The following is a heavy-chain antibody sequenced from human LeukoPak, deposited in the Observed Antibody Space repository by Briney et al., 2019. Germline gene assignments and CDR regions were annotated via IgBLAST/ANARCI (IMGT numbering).Heavy chain of an antibody. D-gene: IGHD3-10*01. CDR3: ARDRGWYMVRGVINPYNWFDP. J-gene: IGHJ5*02. V-gene: IGHV1-69*13. CDR2: IIPVFGTA. CDR1: GGTFSSYA. Sequence: GASVKVSCKASGGTFSSYAISWVRQAPGQGLEWMGGIIPVFGTANYAQKFQGRVTITADESTSTAYMELSSLRSEDTAVYYCARDRGWYMVRGVINPYNWFDPWGQGTLVTVSS.